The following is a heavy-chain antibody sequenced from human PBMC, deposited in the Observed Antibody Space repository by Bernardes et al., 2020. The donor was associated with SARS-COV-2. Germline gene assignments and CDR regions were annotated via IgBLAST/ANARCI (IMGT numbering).Heavy chain of an antibody. V-gene: IGHV3-74*01. J-gene: IGHJ4*02. Sequence: GGSLRLSCAASGFTFSSYWMHWVRQIPGRGLVWLSRISTDGSTTNYADSVKGRFTISRDNAKNTLWLQMNSLGADDTAVYYCARGASSGYRVDYWGRGTLVTVSS. CDR3: ARGASSGYRVDY. D-gene: IGHD3-22*01. CDR2: ISTDGSTT. CDR1: GFTFSSYW.